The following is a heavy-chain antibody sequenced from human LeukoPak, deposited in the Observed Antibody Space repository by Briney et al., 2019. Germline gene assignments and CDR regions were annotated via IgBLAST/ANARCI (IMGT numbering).Heavy chain of an antibody. D-gene: IGHD7-27*01. CDR1: GFTFSSYG. CDR2: ISSSSSYI. J-gene: IGHJ2*01. CDR3: ARRWLTGDHWVWYFDL. V-gene: IGHV3-21*01. Sequence: GGSLRLSCAASGFTFSSYGISWVRQPPAKGLEWVSSISSSSSYIYYADSVKGRFTISRDNAKNSLYLQMNSLRAEDTAVYYCARRWLTGDHWVWYFDLWGRGTLVTVSS.